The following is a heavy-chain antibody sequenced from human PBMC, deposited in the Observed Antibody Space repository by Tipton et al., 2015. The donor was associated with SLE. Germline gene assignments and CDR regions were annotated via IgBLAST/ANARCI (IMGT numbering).Heavy chain of an antibody. CDR2: IYHSGST. V-gene: IGHV4-34*01. J-gene: IGHJ6*02. D-gene: IGHD2-21*02. Sequence: TLSLTCAVYGGSFSGYYWSWIRQPPGRGLEWIGNIYHSGSTYYNPSLKSRVTISVDPAKNQFSLKVTSVTATDTVVYYCARGMVTWVWAILGADVWCQGTTVNFSS. CDR1: GGSFSGYY. CDR3: ARGMVTWVWAILGADV.